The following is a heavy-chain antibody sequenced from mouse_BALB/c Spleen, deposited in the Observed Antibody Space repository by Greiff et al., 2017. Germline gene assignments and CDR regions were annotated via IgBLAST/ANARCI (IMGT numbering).Heavy chain of an antibody. D-gene: IGHD2-10*02. V-gene: IGHV5-4*02. J-gene: IGHJ1*01. Sequence: EVQVVESGGGLVKPGGSLKLSCAASGFTFSDYYMYWVRQTPEKRLEWVATISDGGSYTYYPDSVKGRFTISTDNAKNNLYLQMSSLKSEDTAMYYCARGKFGYGNFWDFDVWGAGTTVTVSS. CDR2: ISDGGSYT. CDR3: ARGKFGYGNFWDFDV. CDR1: GFTFSDYY.